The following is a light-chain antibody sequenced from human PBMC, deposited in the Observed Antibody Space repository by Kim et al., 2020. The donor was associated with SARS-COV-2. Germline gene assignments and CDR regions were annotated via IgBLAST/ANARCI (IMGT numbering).Light chain of an antibody. V-gene: IGKV1-13*02. Sequence: AIQLTQSPPSLSESVGDRVIITCRASQGINSALAWYQQKPGKGPNLLIYGASNLQSGVPSRFSGSGSGTDFTLTISGLEPDDFASYYCQHFQTYPFTFGGGTKVDIK. CDR3: QHFQTYPFT. J-gene: IGKJ4*01. CDR1: QGINSA. CDR2: GAS.